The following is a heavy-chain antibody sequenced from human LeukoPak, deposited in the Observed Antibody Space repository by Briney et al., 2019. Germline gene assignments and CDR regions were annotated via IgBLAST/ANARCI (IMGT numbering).Heavy chain of an antibody. CDR2: IYDIGTT. D-gene: IGHD6-13*01. J-gene: IGHJ4*02. Sequence: SETLSLTCTVSGGSISSYYWSWIRQPPGKGLEGIGYIYDIGTTNYNPSLKTRVTMSVDTSNNQFSLKLSSVTAADTAVYYCATGVHGITAAGDYSFAYWGQGTLVTVSS. V-gene: IGHV4-59*03. CDR1: GGSISSYY. CDR3: ATGVHGITAAGDYSFAY.